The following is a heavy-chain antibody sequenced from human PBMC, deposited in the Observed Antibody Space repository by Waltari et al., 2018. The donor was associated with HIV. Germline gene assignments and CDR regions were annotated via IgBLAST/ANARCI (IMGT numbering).Heavy chain of an antibody. Sequence: QVQLQQWGAGLLKPSETLSLTCAVYGPSFSNNHWTWIRQTPGKGLEWIGEINDGGSTNYNPSVGRRFTMSVDRSKNQFSLKLKSVTAADTAVYYCATYIILATGTHFDSWGQGTQVIVST. D-gene: IGHD2-21*02. CDR2: INDGGST. V-gene: IGHV4-34*02. J-gene: IGHJ4*02. CDR1: GPSFSNNH. CDR3: ATYIILATGTHFDS.